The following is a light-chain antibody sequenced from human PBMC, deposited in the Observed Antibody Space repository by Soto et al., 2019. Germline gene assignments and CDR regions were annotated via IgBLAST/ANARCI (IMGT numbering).Light chain of an antibody. V-gene: IGKV1-5*01. CDR2: DAS. J-gene: IGKJ1*01. CDR3: QQYNTHSGT. CDR1: QTVNAW. Sequence: DIQMTQSPSTLSASLGDRSTITCRASQTVNAWLAWYQHKPGKAPKPLIYDASILESGVPARFSGSGSGTEFILTISSLQPDDVGTYYCQQYNTHSGTFGQGTKVDIK.